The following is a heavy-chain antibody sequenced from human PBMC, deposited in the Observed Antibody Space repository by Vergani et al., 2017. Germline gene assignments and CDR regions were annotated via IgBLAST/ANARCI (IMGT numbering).Heavy chain of an antibody. V-gene: IGHV4-61*02. CDR1: GGSISSGSYY. CDR2: IYTSGST. Sequence: QVQLQESGPGLVKPSQTLSLTCTVSGGSISSGSYYWSWIRQPAGKGLEWIGRIYTSGSTNYNPSLKSRVTLSVDTSKNQFSLKLSSVTAADTAVYYCARGVDCSGGSCHFDYWGQGTLVTVSS. D-gene: IGHD2-15*01. CDR3: ARGVDCSGGSCHFDY. J-gene: IGHJ4*02.